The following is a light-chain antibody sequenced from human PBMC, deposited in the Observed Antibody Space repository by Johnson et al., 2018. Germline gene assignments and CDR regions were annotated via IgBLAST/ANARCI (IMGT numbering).Light chain of an antibody. CDR2: ENN. CDR1: SSNIGNNY. CDR3: GTWDSSLSAGNV. J-gene: IGLJ1*01. Sequence: QSVLTQPPSVSAAPGQKVTISCSGSSSNIGNNYVSWYQQLPGTAPKLLIYENNKRPSGIPDRFSGSKSGPSATLAITGLQIGDEADYYCGTWDSSLSAGNVFGTGTKVTVL. V-gene: IGLV1-51*02.